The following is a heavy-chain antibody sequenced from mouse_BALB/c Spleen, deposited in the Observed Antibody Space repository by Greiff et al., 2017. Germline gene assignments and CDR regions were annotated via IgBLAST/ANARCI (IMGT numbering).Heavy chain of an antibody. CDR1: GFTFSDYY. V-gene: IGHV5-4*02. D-gene: IGHD2-10*01. CDR3: ARDTTYYGLAY. CDR2: ISDGGSYT. Sequence: EVQVVESGGGLVKPGGSLKLSCAASGFTFSDYYMYWVRQTPEKRLEWVATISDGGSYTYYPDSVKGRFTISRDNAKNNLYLQMSSLKSEDTAMYYCARDTTYYGLAYWGQGTLVTVSA. J-gene: IGHJ3*01.